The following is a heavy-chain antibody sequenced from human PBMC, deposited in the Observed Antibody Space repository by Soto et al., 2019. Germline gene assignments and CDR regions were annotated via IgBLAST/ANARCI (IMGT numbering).Heavy chain of an antibody. V-gene: IGHV3-7*01. D-gene: IGHD3-3*01. CDR1: GFTFSSYW. J-gene: IGHJ6*02. CDR3: ARVQDFWSGYYLYYYYGMDV. CDR2: IKQDGSEK. Sequence: EVPLVESGGGLVQPGGSLRLSCAASGFTFSSYWMSWVRQAPGKGLEWVANIKQDGSEKYYVDSVKGRFTISRDNAKNSLYLQMNSLRAEDTAVYYCARVQDFWSGYYLYYYYGMDVWGQGTTVTVSS.